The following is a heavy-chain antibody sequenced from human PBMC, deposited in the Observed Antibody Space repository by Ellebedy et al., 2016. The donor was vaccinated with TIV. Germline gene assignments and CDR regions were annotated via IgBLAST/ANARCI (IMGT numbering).Heavy chain of an antibody. D-gene: IGHD4-17*01. CDR1: GGSISSGGYY. Sequence: MPSETLSLTCTVSGGSISSGGYYWSWIRQHPGKGLEWIGYIYYSGSTNYNPSLKSRVTMSVDTSKNQFSLVLSSVTAADSAVYYCARGLTVTLPRQLPRGWFDPWGQGARVTVSP. V-gene: IGHV4-61*08. J-gene: IGHJ5*02. CDR2: IYYSGST. CDR3: ARGLTVTLPRQLPRGWFDP.